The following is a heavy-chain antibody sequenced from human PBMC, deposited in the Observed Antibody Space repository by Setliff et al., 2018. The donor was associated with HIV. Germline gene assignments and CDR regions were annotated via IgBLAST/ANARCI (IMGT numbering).Heavy chain of an antibody. Sequence: SETLSLTCSVSGVSINRTAHYWGWIRQSPGKRLEWIGSVSQSGSTYYNSSLKSRITISVDRSKNLFSLKLISVTAADQGVYYCARVPVAGANWFDPWGLGTLVTVSS. J-gene: IGHJ5*02. CDR1: GVSINRTAHY. CDR2: VSQSGST. CDR3: ARVPVAGANWFDP. V-gene: IGHV4-39*01. D-gene: IGHD2-21*01.